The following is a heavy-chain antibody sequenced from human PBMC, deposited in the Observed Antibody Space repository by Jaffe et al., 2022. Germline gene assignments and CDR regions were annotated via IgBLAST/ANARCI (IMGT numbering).Heavy chain of an antibody. Sequence: QVQLVESGGGVVQPGGSLRLSCAASGFTFSSYGMHWVRQAPGKGLEWVAFIRYDGSNKYYADSVKGRFTISRDNSKNTLYLQMNSLRAEDTAVYYCAKDDPPYYDYIWGSYRHPDYWGQGTLVTVSS. CDR2: IRYDGSNK. D-gene: IGHD3-16*02. V-gene: IGHV3-30*02. J-gene: IGHJ4*02. CDR3: AKDDPPYYDYIWGSYRHPDY. CDR1: GFTFSSYG.